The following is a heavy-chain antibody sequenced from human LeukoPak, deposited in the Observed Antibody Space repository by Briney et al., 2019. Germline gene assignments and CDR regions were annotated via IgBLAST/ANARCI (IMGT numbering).Heavy chain of an antibody. CDR1: GGSFSGYY. CDR2: INHSGST. J-gene: IGHJ5*02. D-gene: IGHD2-2*02. CDR3: ARAPRVYCSSTSCYSNWFDP. Sequence: SETLSLTCAVYGGSFSGYYWSWIRQPPGKGLEWIGEINHSGSTNYNPSLKSRVTISVDTSKNQLSLKLSSVTAADTAVYYCARAPRVYCSSTSCYSNWFDPWGQGTLVTVSS. V-gene: IGHV4-34*01.